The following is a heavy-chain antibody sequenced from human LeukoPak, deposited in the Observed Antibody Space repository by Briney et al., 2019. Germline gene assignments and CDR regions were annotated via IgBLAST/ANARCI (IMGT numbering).Heavy chain of an antibody. V-gene: IGHV3-23*01. CDR3: AKAVSSKDYFDY. CDR1: GFTFSSYA. D-gene: IGHD6-6*01. CDR2: ISGSGGST. J-gene: IGHJ4*02. Sequence: AGGSLRLSCAASGFTFSSYAMSWVRQAPGKGLEWVSAISGSGGSTYYADPVKGRFTISRDNSKNTLYLQMNSLRAEDTAVYYCAKAVSSKDYFDYWGQGTLVTVSS.